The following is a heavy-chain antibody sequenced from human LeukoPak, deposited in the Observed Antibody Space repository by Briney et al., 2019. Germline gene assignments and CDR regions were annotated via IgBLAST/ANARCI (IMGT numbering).Heavy chain of an antibody. V-gene: IGHV4-39*01. CDR3: ARSGYGRPFDP. D-gene: IGHD6-13*01. CDR2: IYDSGST. J-gene: IGHJ5*02. CDR1: GGSIRSSYYY. Sequence: SETLSLTCTVSGGSIRSSYYYWGWIRQPPGKGLEWIGSIYDSGSTYYNPSLKSRVTISVDTSKNQFSLKLNSVTAADTAVYYCARSGYGRPFDPWGQGTLVTVSS.